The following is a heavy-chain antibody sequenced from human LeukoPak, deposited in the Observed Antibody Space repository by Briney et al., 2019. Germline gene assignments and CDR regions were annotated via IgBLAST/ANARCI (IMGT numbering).Heavy chain of an antibody. CDR2: IYTSGST. J-gene: IGHJ5*02. D-gene: IGHD3-3*01. Sequence: PSETLSLTCTVSGGSTSSYYWSWIRQPAGKGLEWIGRIYTSGSTNYNPSLKSRVTMSVDTSKNQFSLKLSSVTAADTAVYYCARDRYDFWSGYNWFDPWGQGTLVTVSS. V-gene: IGHV4-4*07. CDR1: GGSTSSYY. CDR3: ARDRYDFWSGYNWFDP.